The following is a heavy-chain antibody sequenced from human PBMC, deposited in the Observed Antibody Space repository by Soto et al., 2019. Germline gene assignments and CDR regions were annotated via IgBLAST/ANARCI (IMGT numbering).Heavy chain of an antibody. CDR2: TSNSGST. Sequence: SETLSLTCTVSGGSITSTSYYWSWIRQHPGEGLEWIGFTSNSGSTSYNPSLKSRVTISLDTSSNQFSLNLSSVTAADTAVYYCARAMRSSPHYDYWGQGTLVTVSS. CDR3: ARAMRSSPHYDY. D-gene: IGHD2-2*01. CDR1: GGSITSTSYY. J-gene: IGHJ4*02. V-gene: IGHV4-31*03.